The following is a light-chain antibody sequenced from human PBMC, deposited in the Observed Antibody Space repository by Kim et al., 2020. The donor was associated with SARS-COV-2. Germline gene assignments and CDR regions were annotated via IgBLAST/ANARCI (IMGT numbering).Light chain of an antibody. J-gene: IGKJ1*01. V-gene: IGKV3-11*01. CDR1: QSVSSY. CDR2: GAS. CDR3: QQHSNWPRT. Sequence: EIVLTQSPATLSLSPGERATLSCRASQSVSSYLAWFQQKPGQAPRLLIYGASNRATGIPARFSGSGSGTEFTLTISSLEPEDFAVYYCQQHSNWPRTFGQGTKVDIK.